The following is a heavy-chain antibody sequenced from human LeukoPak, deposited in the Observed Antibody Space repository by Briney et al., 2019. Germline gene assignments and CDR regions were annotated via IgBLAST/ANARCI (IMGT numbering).Heavy chain of an antibody. J-gene: IGHJ6*03. D-gene: IGHD2-2*02. V-gene: IGHV1-2*02. Sequence: ASVKVSCKASGYTFTGYYMHWVRQAPGQGLEWMGWINPNSGGTNYAQKFQGGVTMTRDTSISTAYMELSRLRSDDTAVYYCARVYGADCSSTSCYTNYYYYMDVWGKGTTVTVSS. CDR3: ARVYGADCSSTSCYTNYYYYMDV. CDR1: GYTFTGYY. CDR2: INPNSGGT.